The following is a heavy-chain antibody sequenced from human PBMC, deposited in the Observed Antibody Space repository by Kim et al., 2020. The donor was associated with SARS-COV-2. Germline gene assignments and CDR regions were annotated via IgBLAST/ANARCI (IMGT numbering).Heavy chain of an antibody. CDR2: IDPSDSYT. V-gene: IGHV5-10-1*01. CDR3: ARHVGLSRFGELLYEGLDY. Sequence: GESLKISCKGSGYSFTSYWISWVRQMPGKGLEWMGRIDPSDSYTNYSPSFQGHVTISADKSISTAYLQWSSLKASDTAMYYCARHVGLSRFGELLYEGLDYWGRGTLVTVSS. CDR1: GYSFTSYW. J-gene: IGHJ4*02. D-gene: IGHD3-10*01.